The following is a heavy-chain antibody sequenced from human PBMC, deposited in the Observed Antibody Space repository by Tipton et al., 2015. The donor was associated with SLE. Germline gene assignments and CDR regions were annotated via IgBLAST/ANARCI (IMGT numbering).Heavy chain of an antibody. D-gene: IGHD2-21*01. CDR3: ARGKISWAIFVVRNYFDS. CDR1: GDSMSSGDYF. J-gene: IGHJ4*02. CDR2: MYYSGNT. Sequence: TLSLTCTVSGDSMSSGDYFWSWIRQPPGKGLEWIGSMYYSGNTYYNPSLKSRVTISVDTSKNQFSLKLSSVTAADAAVYYCARGKISWAIFVVRNYFDSWGQGTLVTVSS. V-gene: IGHV4-30-2*03.